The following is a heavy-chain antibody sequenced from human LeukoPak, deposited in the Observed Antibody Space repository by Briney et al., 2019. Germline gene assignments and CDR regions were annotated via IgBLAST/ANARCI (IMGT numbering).Heavy chain of an antibody. CDR2: LYLSRTT. Sequence: SETLSLTCTVSGGSISGGSHHWGWFRQSPGKGLEWIGSLYLSRTTYYNPSLNSRVTISVDTSKNQFSLQLNSVTAADTAVYYCVRHDGRGGAAMGSLDSWGQGSLVTVSS. V-gene: IGHV4-39*01. D-gene: IGHD2-2*01. CDR1: GGSISGGSHH. J-gene: IGHJ4*02. CDR3: VRHDGRGGAAMGSLDS.